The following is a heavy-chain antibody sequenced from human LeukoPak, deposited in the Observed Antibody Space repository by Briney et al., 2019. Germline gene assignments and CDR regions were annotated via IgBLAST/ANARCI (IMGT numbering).Heavy chain of an antibody. Sequence: GGSLRLSCAASGFTFSSYSMNWVRQAPGKGLEWVSGISWNSGSIGYADSVKGRFTISRDNAKNSLYLQMNSLRAEDTALYYCAKDKDVVGSAGMDVWGQGTTVTVSS. CDR2: ISWNSGSI. CDR1: GFTFSSYS. D-gene: IGHD5-12*01. CDR3: AKDKDVVGSAGMDV. V-gene: IGHV3-9*01. J-gene: IGHJ6*02.